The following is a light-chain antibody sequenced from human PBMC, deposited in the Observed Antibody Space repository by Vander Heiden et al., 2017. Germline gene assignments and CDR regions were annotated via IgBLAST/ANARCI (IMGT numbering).Light chain of an antibody. CDR2: GAS. Sequence: IQLTQSPSSLSASAGDRVTITCRASQGISGSLDWYQQKPGEAPKLLIYGASILQSGVPSRFSGSRSGTDFTLTIRSLQPEDFATYYFQQLNSFPRTFGQGTKVEIK. CDR3: QQLNSFPRT. J-gene: IGKJ1*01. CDR1: QGISGS. V-gene: IGKV1-9*01.